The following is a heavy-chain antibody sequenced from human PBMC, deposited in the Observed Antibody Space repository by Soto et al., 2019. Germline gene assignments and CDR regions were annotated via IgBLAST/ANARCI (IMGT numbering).Heavy chain of an antibody. CDR2: LSGSGGST. CDR3: ALEAGYCSGGSCFYHY. J-gene: IGHJ4*02. V-gene: IGHV3-23*01. D-gene: IGHD2-15*01. Sequence: ESGGGLVQPGGSLRLSCAASGFTFSSYAMSWVRQAPGKGLELVSALSGSGGSTYYADSVKGRFTISRDNSKNTLYLQMNSLRAEDTAVDYCALEAGYCSGGSCFYHYWGQGTLVTVSS. CDR1: GFTFSSYA.